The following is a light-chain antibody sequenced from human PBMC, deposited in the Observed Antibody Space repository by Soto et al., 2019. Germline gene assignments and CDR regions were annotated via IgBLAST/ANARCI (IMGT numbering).Light chain of an antibody. V-gene: IGKV3-11*01. J-gene: IGKJ3*01. CDR2: DAS. Sequence: EIVLTQSPATLSLSPGERATLSCSASQSVGAYLAWFQQKAGQAPRLLIYDASNRATGIPARFSGSGSGTDFTLTISSLELEDVAIYFCQQRNNWPLTFGPGTKVDIK. CDR3: QQRNNWPLT. CDR1: QSVGAY.